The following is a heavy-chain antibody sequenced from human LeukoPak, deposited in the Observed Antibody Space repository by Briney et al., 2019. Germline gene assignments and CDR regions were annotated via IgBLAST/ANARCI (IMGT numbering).Heavy chain of an antibody. CDR1: GGSISSSSYY. J-gene: IGHJ4*02. D-gene: IGHD2-2*01. CDR3: AREYCSSTSCYAMPPPAGDFDY. V-gene: IGHV4-39*07. Sequence: SETLSLTCTVSGGSISSSSYYWGWIRQPPGKGLEWIGSIYYSGSTYYNPSLKSRVTISVDTSKNQFSLKLSSVTAADTAVYYCAREYCSSTSCYAMPPPAGDFDYWGQGTLVTVSS. CDR2: IYYSGST.